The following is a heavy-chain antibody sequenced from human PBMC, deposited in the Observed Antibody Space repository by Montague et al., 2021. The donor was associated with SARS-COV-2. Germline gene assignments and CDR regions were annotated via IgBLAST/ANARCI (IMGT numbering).Heavy chain of an antibody. D-gene: IGHD4-17*01. CDR1: GGSFSGYY. CDR2: INHSGST. V-gene: IGHV4-34*01. Sequence: SETLSLTCAVYGGSFSGYYWSWIRQPPGKGLEWIGEINHSGSTNYNPSLKRRVTISVDTSKNQFSLKLSSVTAADTAVYYCARGRTVTTFYYYYYGMDVWGQGTTVTVSS. CDR3: ARGRTVTTFYYYYYGMDV. J-gene: IGHJ6*02.